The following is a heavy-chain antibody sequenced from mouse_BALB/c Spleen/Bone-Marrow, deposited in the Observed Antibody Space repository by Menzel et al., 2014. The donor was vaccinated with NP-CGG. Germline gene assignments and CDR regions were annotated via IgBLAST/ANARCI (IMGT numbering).Heavy chain of an antibody. J-gene: IGHJ4*01. CDR2: IYPSDSYT. CDR1: GYTFTSYW. D-gene: IGHD3-3*01. V-gene: IGHV1-69*02. CDR3: TRRGTGNAMDY. Sequence: VQLQQSGAELVRPGASVKLSCKASGYTFTSYWINWVKQRPGQGLERIGNIYPSDSYTNYNQKFKDKATLTVDKPSSTAYMQLSSPTSEDSAVYYCTRRGTGNAMDYWGQGTSVTVSS.